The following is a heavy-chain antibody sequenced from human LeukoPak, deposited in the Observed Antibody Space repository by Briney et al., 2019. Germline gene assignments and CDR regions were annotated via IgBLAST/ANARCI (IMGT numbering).Heavy chain of an antibody. V-gene: IGHV3-9*01. CDR3: AATYYYEGGYFDY. Sequence: PGGSLRLSCAASGFTFDDYAMHWVRQAPGKGLEWVSGISWNSGSIGYADSVKGRFTISRDNAKNSLYLQMNSLRAEDTALYYCAATYYYEGGYFDYWGQGTLVTVSS. J-gene: IGHJ4*02. CDR1: GFTFDDYA. D-gene: IGHD3-22*01. CDR2: ISWNSGSI.